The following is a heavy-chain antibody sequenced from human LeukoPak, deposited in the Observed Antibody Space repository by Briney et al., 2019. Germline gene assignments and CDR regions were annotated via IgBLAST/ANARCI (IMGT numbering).Heavy chain of an antibody. CDR3: ARETYYDFWSGSDAFDI. J-gene: IGHJ3*02. V-gene: IGHV4-30-4*08. CDR2: IYYSGST. CDR1: GGSISSGDYY. D-gene: IGHD3-3*01. Sequence: PSETLSLTCTVSGGSISSGDYYWSWIRQPPGKGLEWIGYIYYSGSTYYNPSLKSRVTISVDTSKNQFSLKLSSVTAADTAVYYCARETYYDFWSGSDAFDIWGQGTMVTVSS.